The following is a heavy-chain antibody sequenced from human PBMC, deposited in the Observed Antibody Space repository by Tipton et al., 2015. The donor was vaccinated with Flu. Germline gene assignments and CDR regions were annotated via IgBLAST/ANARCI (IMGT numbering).Heavy chain of an antibody. CDR2: VSRSGST. D-gene: IGHD3-3*01. J-gene: IGHJ4*02. CDR3: ARSYYDSRKPLL. Sequence: LRLSCAVSGDSISSDYHWGWIRQFPGKGLEWIGTVSRSGSTIYSPSLKSRVTISIDRSKNQFSLNLKSVTAADTAVYYCARSYYDSRKPLLWGQGTLVTVSS. CDR1: GDSISSDYH. V-gene: IGHV4-38-2*01.